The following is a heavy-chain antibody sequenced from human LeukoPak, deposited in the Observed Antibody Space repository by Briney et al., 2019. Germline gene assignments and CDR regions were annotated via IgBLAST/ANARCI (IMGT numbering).Heavy chain of an antibody. Sequence: SETLSLTCAVYGGSFSGCYWSWIRQPPGKGLEWIGEINHSGSANYNPSLKSRVTISVDTSKNQFSLKLSSVTAADTAVYYCARGTQANWFDPWGQGTLVTVSS. J-gene: IGHJ5*02. CDR1: GGSFSGCY. CDR2: INHSGSA. CDR3: ARGTQANWFDP. V-gene: IGHV4-34*01.